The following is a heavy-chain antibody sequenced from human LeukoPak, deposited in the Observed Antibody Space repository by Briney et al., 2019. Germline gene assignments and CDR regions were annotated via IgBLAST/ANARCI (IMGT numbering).Heavy chain of an antibody. CDR2: VYSNDDT. CDR3: AKGTDAYYDILTGQEAFDI. Sequence: GGSLRLSCAASGFIVSSKYMSWVHQAPGKGLEWVSTVYSNDDTYYADPVKGRFSISRDKSKNTLYLQMNSLRAEDTAVYYCAKGTDAYYDILTGQEAFDIWGQGTMVTVSS. CDR1: GFIVSSKY. J-gene: IGHJ3*02. D-gene: IGHD3-9*01. V-gene: IGHV3-53*01.